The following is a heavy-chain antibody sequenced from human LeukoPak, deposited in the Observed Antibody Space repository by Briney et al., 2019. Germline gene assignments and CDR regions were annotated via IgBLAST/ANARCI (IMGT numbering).Heavy chain of an antibody. V-gene: IGHV3-21*01. CDR1: GFTFSSYS. D-gene: IGHD5-12*01. Sequence: PGGSLRLSCAASGFTFSSYSMNWVRQAPGKGLERVSSISSSSSYIYYADSVKGRFTISRDNAKNSLYLQMNSLRAEDTAVYYCARDTTLYSVDIVDCIDYWGQGTLVTVSS. CDR2: ISSSSSYI. J-gene: IGHJ4*02. CDR3: ARDTTLYSVDIVDCIDY.